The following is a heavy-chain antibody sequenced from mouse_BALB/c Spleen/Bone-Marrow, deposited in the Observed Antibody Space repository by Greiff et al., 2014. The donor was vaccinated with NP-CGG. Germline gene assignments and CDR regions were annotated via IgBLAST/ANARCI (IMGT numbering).Heavy chain of an antibody. Sequence: EVQGVESGPELVKPGASMKISCKASGYSFTGYTMNWVKQSHGKNLEWIGLINPYNGGTSYNQKFKGKATLTVDKSSSTAYMELLSLTSEDSAVYYCARGPYYGYYFDYWGQGTTLTVSS. CDR3: ARGPYYGYYFDY. CDR1: GYSFTGYT. D-gene: IGHD2-10*01. CDR2: INPYNGGT. V-gene: IGHV1-18*01. J-gene: IGHJ2*01.